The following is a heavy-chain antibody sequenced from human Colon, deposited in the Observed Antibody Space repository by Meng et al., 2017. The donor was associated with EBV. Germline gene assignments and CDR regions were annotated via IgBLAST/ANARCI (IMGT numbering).Heavy chain of an antibody. Sequence: EVHLMESGGGLLKPGGSLGPSCAASGFTFSSYAMSWVRQAPGKGLEWVSATSGSGGSTYYADSVKGRFTISRDNSKNTLFLQMNSLRAEDTAVYYCAKGGASCCFDSWGQGILVTVSS. J-gene: IGHJ4*02. CDR3: AKGGASCCFDS. CDR2: TSGSGGST. CDR1: GFTFSSYA. V-gene: IGHV3-23*01. D-gene: IGHD1-26*01.